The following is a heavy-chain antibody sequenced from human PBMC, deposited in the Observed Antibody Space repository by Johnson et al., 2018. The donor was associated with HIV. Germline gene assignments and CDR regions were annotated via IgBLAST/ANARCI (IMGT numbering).Heavy chain of an antibody. CDR1: GFTVSSTY. CDR2: IYSGGST. V-gene: IGHV3-66*03. D-gene: IGHD3-10*01. Sequence: VQLVESGGDLIQPGGSLRLSCAASGFTVSSTYMSWVRQAPGKGLEWVSVIYSGGSTYYADSVKGRFTISRDNSKNTLYLQMNSLRAEDTAVYYCARPPPFMGNYGSGSWCAFDIWGQGTMVTVSS. CDR3: ARPPPFMGNYGSGSWCAFDI. J-gene: IGHJ3*02.